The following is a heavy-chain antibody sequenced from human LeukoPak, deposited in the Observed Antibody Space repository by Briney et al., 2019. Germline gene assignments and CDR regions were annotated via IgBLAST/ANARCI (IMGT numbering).Heavy chain of an antibody. Sequence: GGSLRLSCAASGFTFSSYEMNWVRQAPGKGLEWLSYISRSGNAIYYADSMKGRFTISRDNAKNSLYLQMNSLRAEDTAVYYCARETRGTVGSYWGQGTLVTVSS. CDR1: GFTFSSYE. J-gene: IGHJ4*02. CDR3: ARETRGTVGSY. CDR2: ISRSGNAI. D-gene: IGHD1-26*01. V-gene: IGHV3-48*03.